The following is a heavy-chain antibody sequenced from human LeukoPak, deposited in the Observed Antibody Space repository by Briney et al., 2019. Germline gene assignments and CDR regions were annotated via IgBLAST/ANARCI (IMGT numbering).Heavy chain of an antibody. Sequence: TSVKVSCKASGFTFTRSAMQWVRQARGQRLEWIGWIVVGSGNTNYAQKFQERVTITRDMSTSTAYMELSSLRSEDTAVYYCAAEGSTSWNDAFDICGQGTMVTVSS. V-gene: IGHV1-58*02. J-gene: IGHJ3*02. CDR2: IVVGSGNT. CDR1: GFTFTRSA. D-gene: IGHD2-2*01. CDR3: AAEGSTSWNDAFDI.